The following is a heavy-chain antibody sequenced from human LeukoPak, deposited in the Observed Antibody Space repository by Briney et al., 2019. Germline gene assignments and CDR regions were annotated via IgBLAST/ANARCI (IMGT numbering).Heavy chain of an antibody. Sequence: GGSLRLSCAASGFTFSSYAMHWVRQAPGQGLEWMGIINPSGGSTSYAQKFQGRVTMTRDTSTSTVYMELSSLRSEDTAVYYCARDHYYYDSSGSAGINWFDPWGQGTLVTVSS. CDR2: INPSGGST. D-gene: IGHD3-22*01. CDR3: ARDHYYYDSSGSAGINWFDP. J-gene: IGHJ5*02. CDR1: GFTFSSYA. V-gene: IGHV1-46*01.